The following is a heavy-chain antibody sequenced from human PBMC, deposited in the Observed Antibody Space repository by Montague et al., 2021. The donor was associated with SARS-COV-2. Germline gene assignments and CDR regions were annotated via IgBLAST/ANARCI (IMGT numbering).Heavy chain of an antibody. J-gene: IGHJ3*02. D-gene: IGHD2-15*01. CDR1: GGSISSGGYY. CDR2: IYYSGST. CDR3: ARDTGISGAFDI. V-gene: IGHV4-31*03. Sequence: TLSLTCTVSGGSISSGGYYWSWIRQHPGKGLEWIGYIYYSGSTYYNPSPKSRVTISVDTSKNQFSLKLGSVTAADTAVYYCARDTGISGAFDIWGQGTMVTVSS.